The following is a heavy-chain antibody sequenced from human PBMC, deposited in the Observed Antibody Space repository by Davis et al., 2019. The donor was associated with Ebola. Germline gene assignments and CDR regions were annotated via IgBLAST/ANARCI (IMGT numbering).Heavy chain of an antibody. CDR2: INAGNGNT. CDR1: GYTFTTNA. Sequence: AASVKVSCKASGYTFTTNAMHWVRQAPGQRLEWMGWINAGNGNTKYSQKFQGRVTITRDTSASTAYMELSSLRSEDTSVYYCARDRGGDYSFDYWGQGTLVTVSS. CDR3: ARDRGGDYSFDY. V-gene: IGHV1-3*01. D-gene: IGHD3-10*01. J-gene: IGHJ4*02.